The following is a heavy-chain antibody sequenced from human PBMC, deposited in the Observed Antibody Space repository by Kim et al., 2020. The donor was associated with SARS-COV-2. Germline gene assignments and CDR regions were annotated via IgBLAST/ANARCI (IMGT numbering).Heavy chain of an antibody. V-gene: IGHV5-51*01. Sequence: GESLKISCKGSGYSFTSYWIGWVRQMPGKGLEWMGIIYPGDSDTRYSPSFQGQVTISADKSISTAYLQWSSLKASDTAMYYCARHSWGTRDGVPVGATGDYWGQGTLVTVSS. CDR3: ARHSWGTRDGVPVGATGDY. J-gene: IGHJ4*02. CDR1: GYSFTSYW. CDR2: IYPGDSDT. D-gene: IGHD1-26*01.